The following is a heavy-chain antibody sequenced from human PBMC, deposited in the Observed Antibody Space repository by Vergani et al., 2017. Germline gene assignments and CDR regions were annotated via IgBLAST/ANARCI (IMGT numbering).Heavy chain of an antibody. J-gene: IGHJ6*02. D-gene: IGHD2/OR15-2a*01. CDR3: ANSVIAGNVGVAYFGMDV. Sequence: QVQILQSGGGVVQPGGSLRLSCTLSGFTLNTYGIHWVRQAPDKGLEWVSFIRYDGSSEYYGDSVKGRFTISRDKSQNTVNLQMNSLRTEDTAVYFCANSVIAGNVGVAYFGMDVWGRGTTVTVSS. CDR2: IRYDGSSE. V-gene: IGHV3-30*02. CDR1: GFTLNTYG.